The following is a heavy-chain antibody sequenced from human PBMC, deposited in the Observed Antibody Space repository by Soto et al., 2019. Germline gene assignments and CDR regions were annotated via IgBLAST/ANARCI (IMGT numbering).Heavy chain of an antibody. D-gene: IGHD3-16*02. CDR1: GGSISSYY. J-gene: IGHJ4*02. Sequence: SETLSPTCTVSGGSISSYYWSWIRQPPGKGLEWIGYIYYSGSTNYNPSLKSRVTISVDTSKNQFSLKLSSVTAADTAVYYCARATYDYIWGSYRHNYFDYWGQGTLVTVS. V-gene: IGHV4-59*01. CDR3: ARATYDYIWGSYRHNYFDY. CDR2: IYYSGST.